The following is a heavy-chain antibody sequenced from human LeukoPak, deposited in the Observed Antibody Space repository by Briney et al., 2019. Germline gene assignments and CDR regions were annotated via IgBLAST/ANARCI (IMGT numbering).Heavy chain of an antibody. CDR1: GFTFDDYA. CDR3: AKSSSEEIRDGYSN. V-gene: IGHV3-9*01. CDR2: ISWNSGSI. Sequence: PGGSLRLSCAASGFTFDDYAMHWVRQAPGKGLEWVSGISWNSGSIGYADSVKGRFTISRDNAKNSLYLQMNSLRAEDTALYYCAKSSSEEIRDGYSNWGQGTLVTVSS. D-gene: IGHD5-24*01. J-gene: IGHJ4*02.